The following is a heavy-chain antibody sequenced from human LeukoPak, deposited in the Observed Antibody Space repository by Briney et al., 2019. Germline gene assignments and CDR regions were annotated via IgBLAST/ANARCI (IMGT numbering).Heavy chain of an antibody. CDR2: ISYNGGST. Sequence: GGSPRLSCAASGFTFSNYAMHWVRQAPGKGLEYVSAISYNGGSTYYANSVKGRFTISRDNSKNTLYLQMGSLRAEDTALYFCARKALGYRLGYGDYWGQGTLVTVSS. CDR3: ARKALGYRLGYGDY. CDR1: GFTFSNYA. D-gene: IGHD5-12*01. V-gene: IGHV3-64*01. J-gene: IGHJ4*02.